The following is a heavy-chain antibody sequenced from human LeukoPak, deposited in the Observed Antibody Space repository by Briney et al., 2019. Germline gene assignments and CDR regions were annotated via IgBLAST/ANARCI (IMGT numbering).Heavy chain of an antibody. CDR2: ISAYNGST. J-gene: IGHJ6*03. D-gene: IGHD3-10*01. V-gene: IGHV1-18*01. CDR3: ARVIWEYYGSGHYYYYYYMDV. Sequence: GSSAKVSCKASDYIFTSYGISWVRQAPGQGLEWMGWISAYNGSTNYAQKLQGRVTMTTDTSTSTAYMELRSLRSDDTAVYYCARVIWEYYGSGHYYYYYYMDVWGKGTTVTISS. CDR1: DYIFTSYG.